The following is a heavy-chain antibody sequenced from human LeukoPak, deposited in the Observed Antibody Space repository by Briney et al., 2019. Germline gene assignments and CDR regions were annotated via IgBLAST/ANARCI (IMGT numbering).Heavy chain of an antibody. CDR3: AGDPTTVPKGLEI. D-gene: IGHD4-17*01. Sequence: PSETLSLTCAASGGSFSSHYRSWIRQPPGKGLEWIGYISCIGNTNYNPALKSRVTISVDTSKNQVSLKLSTVTAADAAVYFCAGDPTTVPKGLEIWGQGTMVTVSS. CDR2: ISCIGNT. CDR1: GGSFSSHY. V-gene: IGHV4-59*11. J-gene: IGHJ3*02.